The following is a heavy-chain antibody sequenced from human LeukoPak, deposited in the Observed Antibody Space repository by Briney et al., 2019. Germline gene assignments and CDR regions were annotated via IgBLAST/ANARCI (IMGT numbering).Heavy chain of an antibody. CDR3: ARDWGVGLTIGIAAAQDAFDI. CDR1: GGSISSYY. CDR2: IYTSGST. V-gene: IGHV4-4*07. J-gene: IGHJ3*02. D-gene: IGHD6-13*01. Sequence: PSETLSLTCTVSGGSISSYYWSWIRQPAGKGLEWIGRIYTSGSTNYNPSLKSRVTMSVDTSKNQFSLKLSSVTAADTAVYYCARDWGVGLTIGIAAAQDAFDIWGQGTMVTVSS.